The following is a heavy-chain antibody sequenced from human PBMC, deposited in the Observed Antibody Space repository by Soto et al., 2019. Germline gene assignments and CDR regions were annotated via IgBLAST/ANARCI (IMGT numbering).Heavy chain of an antibody. CDR2: IKEDGSEK. Sequence: EVQLVESGGGLVQPGGSLRISCAASGFTFSSSWMNWVRQAPGKGLEWVAGIKEDGSEKYYVDIVKGRFTISRDNVENSLYLQMNSLRGEDSAVYFCARDRGYSSYDYWGLGTLVTVSS. J-gene: IGHJ4*02. CDR1: GFTFSSSW. CDR3: ARDRGYSSYDY. V-gene: IGHV3-7*01. D-gene: IGHD5-18*01.